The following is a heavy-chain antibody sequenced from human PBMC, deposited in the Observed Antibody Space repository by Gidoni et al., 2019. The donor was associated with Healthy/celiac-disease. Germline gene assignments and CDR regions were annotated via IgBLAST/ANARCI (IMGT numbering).Heavy chain of an antibody. V-gene: IGHV3-9*01. D-gene: IGHD6-13*01. Sequence: VPVVGSGGGLVPPGRSLWPSCSGSGNTLDDYAMHWVRQAPGKGLEWVSGISWNGGVIGYADSVKGRFTISRDNAKNSLYLQMNSLRAEDTALYYCAKDIEIAAEGYFDYWGQGTLVTVSS. CDR3: AKDIEIAAEGYFDY. CDR2: ISWNGGVI. CDR1: GNTLDDYA. J-gene: IGHJ4*02.